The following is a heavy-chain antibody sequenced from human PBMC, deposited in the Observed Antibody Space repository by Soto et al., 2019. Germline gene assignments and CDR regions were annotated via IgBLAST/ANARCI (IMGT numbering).Heavy chain of an antibody. Sequence: QLQLRESGPGLVKPSETLSLTCTVSGGSTSSSTNYWGWLRQPPGKGLEWIGSIYYTGSTSYNPSLASRVTISVDTSKNQFSLKLSSVTATDTAVYYCASHPTDFEITLYATHFFDHWGQGTLVTVSS. CDR2: IYYTGST. D-gene: IGHD2-8*01. V-gene: IGHV4-39*01. J-gene: IGHJ4*02. CDR3: ASHPTDFEITLYATHFFDH. CDR1: GGSTSSSTNY.